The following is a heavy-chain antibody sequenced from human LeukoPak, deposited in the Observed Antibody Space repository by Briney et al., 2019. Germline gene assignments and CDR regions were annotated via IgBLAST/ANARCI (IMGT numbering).Heavy chain of an antibody. CDR3: ARQGYVSMYLDN. J-gene: IGHJ4*02. V-gene: IGHV4-39*01. CDR1: GASISGSRFH. D-gene: IGHD6-13*01. Sequence: SETLSLTCTVSGASISGSRFHWGWIRQPPGKGLEWIGSIHYSGNTNYNPSLKSRVTVSVDTSKNQFSLRPYSVTATDTAVYYCARQGYVSMYLDNWGLGALVTVSS. CDR2: IHYSGNT.